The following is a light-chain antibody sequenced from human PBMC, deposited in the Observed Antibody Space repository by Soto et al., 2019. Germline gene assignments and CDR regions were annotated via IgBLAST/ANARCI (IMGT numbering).Light chain of an antibody. CDR3: HQYGSSPPYT. CDR2: KAS. J-gene: IGKJ2*01. Sequence: DIQMTQSPSTLSASVGDRVTITCRASQSISSWLAWYQQKPGKAPKLLIYKASSLESGVPSRFSGSGSGTEFTLTISSLQPDDCAVYYCHQYGSSPPYTFGQGTKVEI. V-gene: IGKV1-5*03. CDR1: QSISSW.